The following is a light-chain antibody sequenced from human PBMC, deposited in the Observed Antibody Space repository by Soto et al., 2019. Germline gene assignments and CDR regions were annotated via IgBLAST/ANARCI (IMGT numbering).Light chain of an antibody. CDR3: QKYNSAPLT. CDR2: AAS. Sequence: DIQMTQSPSSLSASVGDRVTITCRARQGISNYLAWYQQKPGKVPKLLIYAASTLQSGVRSRFSGSGSGKDFTLTISSLQPEDVATYYSQKYNSAPLTVGPGTKVDIK. V-gene: IGKV1-27*01. J-gene: IGKJ3*01. CDR1: QGISNY.